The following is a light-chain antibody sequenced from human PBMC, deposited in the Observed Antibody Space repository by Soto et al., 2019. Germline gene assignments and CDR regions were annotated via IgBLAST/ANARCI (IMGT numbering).Light chain of an antibody. CDR3: QQRSNWPIT. V-gene: IGKV3-11*01. CDR1: ESVSKY. J-gene: IGKJ5*01. CDR2: DAS. Sequence: EIVLTQSPATLSLSPGERATLSCRTSESVSKYFAWYQQKPGRAPRLLIYDASSRATGIPARFIGSGSGTDFTLTISSLEPEDSALYYCQQRSNWPITFGEGTRLEIK.